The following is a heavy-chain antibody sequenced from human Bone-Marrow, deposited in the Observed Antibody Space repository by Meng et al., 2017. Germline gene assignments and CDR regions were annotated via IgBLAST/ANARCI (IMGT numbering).Heavy chain of an antibody. Sequence: GESLKISCAASGFTFSSYEMNWVRQAPGKGLEWVSYISSSGSTIYYADSVKGRFTISRDNAKNSLYLQMNSLRAEDTAVYYCAREYYYDSSGYSGAFDIWGQGTMVTVSS. CDR2: ISSSGSTI. CDR3: AREYYYDSSGYSGAFDI. V-gene: IGHV3-48*03. J-gene: IGHJ3*02. D-gene: IGHD3-22*01. CDR1: GFTFSSYE.